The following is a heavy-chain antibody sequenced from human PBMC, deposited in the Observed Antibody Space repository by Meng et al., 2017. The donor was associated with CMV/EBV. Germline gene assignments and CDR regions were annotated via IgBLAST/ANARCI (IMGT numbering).Heavy chain of an antibody. CDR2: ILYDGSTQ. V-gene: IGHV3-30*02. CDR1: GFRFNHYG. CDR3: AKVPHYSDGPRDTFNI. J-gene: IGHJ3*02. D-gene: IGHD3-22*01. Sequence: LSLTCAASGFRFNHYGIDWVRQTPGKGLEWVALILYDGSTQYYADSVKGRFTISRDNSKNTLFLQMNSLRPEDTGVYYCAKVPHYSDGPRDTFNIWGQGTLVTVSS.